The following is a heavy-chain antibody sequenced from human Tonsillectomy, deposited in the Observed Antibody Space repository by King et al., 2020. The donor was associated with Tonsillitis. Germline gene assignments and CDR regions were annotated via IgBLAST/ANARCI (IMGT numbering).Heavy chain of an antibody. CDR3: ARDSGISIFWSKFYYYGMDV. J-gene: IGHJ6*02. CDR1: GFTFTTYT. CDR2: ISTTSSYI. V-gene: IGHV3-21*01. D-gene: IGHD3-3*01. Sequence: VQLVESGGGLVKPGGSLRLSCAASGFTFTTYTMNWVRQAPGKGLEWVSSISTTSSYIYYADSVRGRFTISRDNAKNSLYLQMNSLRAEDTAVYYCARDSGISIFWSKFYYYGMDVWGQGTTVTVSS.